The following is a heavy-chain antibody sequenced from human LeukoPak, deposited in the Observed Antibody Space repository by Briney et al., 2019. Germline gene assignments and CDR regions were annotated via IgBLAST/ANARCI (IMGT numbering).Heavy chain of an antibody. D-gene: IGHD1-26*01. Sequence: GESLKISCKGSGYSFTNYWIGWVRQMPGKGLEWMGIIYPGDSDTRYGPSFQGQVTIAADKSISTAYLQWSSLKASDTAMYYCAIYSDTYYFDHWGQGTLVTVSS. CDR1: GYSFTNYW. V-gene: IGHV5-51*01. CDR2: IYPGDSDT. J-gene: IGHJ4*02. CDR3: AIYSDTYYFDH.